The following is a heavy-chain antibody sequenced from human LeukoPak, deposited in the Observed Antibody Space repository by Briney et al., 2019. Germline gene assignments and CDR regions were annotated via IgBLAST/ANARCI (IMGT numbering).Heavy chain of an antibody. D-gene: IGHD1-26*01. CDR1: GYTFTSYG. V-gene: IGHV1-18*01. Sequence: GASVTVSCKASGYTFTSYGISWVRQAPGQGLEWMGWISAYNGNTNYAQKLQGRVTMTTDTSTSTAYMELRSLRSDDTAVYYCARDERINPPLSGSYYYYGMDVWGQGTTVTVSS. CDR3: ARDERINPPLSGSYYYYGMDV. J-gene: IGHJ6*02. CDR2: ISAYNGNT.